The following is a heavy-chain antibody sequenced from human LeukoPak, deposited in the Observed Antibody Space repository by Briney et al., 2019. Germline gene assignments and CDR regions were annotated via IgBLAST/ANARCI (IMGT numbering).Heavy chain of an antibody. J-gene: IGHJ4*02. Sequence: SETLSLTCAVSGGSISSGGYSWSWIRQPPGKGLEWIGYIYLSGSTYYNPSLKSRVTISVDRSKNQFSLKLSSVTAADTAVYYCARETHYGDYVDYFDYWGQGTLVTVSS. CDR2: IYLSGST. CDR3: ARETHYGDYVDYFDY. CDR1: GGSISSGGYS. V-gene: IGHV4-30-2*01. D-gene: IGHD4-17*01.